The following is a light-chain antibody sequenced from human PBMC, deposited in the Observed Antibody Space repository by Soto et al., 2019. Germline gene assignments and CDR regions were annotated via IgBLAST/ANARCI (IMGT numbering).Light chain of an antibody. CDR2: GNS. V-gene: IGLV1-40*01. CDR3: QSYDSSMSVS. CDR1: SSNIGAGYD. Sequence: QSVLTQPPSVSGAPGQRVTISCTGSSSNIGAGYDVHWYQQLPGTAPKLLIYGNSNRPSGVPDRFSGSKSGTSASLAITGLQAEDEADYYGQSYDSSMSVSVGTGTKLTVL. J-gene: IGLJ1*01.